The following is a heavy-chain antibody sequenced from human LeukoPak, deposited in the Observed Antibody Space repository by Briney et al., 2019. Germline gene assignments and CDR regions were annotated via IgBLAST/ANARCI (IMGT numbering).Heavy chain of an antibody. Sequence: AGSLRLSCAASGFTFSTYGMHWVRQAPGKGLEWVAVVSYDGSNKYYADSVKGRFTISRDNSKSTLYLQMNSLRAEDTAVYYCVKDWGNWGYGYYFDHWGQGTLVTVSS. D-gene: IGHD7-27*01. CDR2: VSYDGSNK. V-gene: IGHV3-30*18. J-gene: IGHJ4*02. CDR1: GFTFSTYG. CDR3: VKDWGNWGYGYYFDH.